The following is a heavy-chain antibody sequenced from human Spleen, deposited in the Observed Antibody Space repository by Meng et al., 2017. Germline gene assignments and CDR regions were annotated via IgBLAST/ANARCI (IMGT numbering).Heavy chain of an antibody. Sequence: GESLKISCAASGFTFSGSAMHWVRQASGRGLEWVGLIRSKANSYATSYAASVQGRFTISRDDSKNTAYLQMNSLKTEDTAVYYCTSFCGGDCSMGDYWGQGTLVTVSS. CDR2: IRSKANSYAT. CDR3: TSFCGGDCSMGDY. J-gene: IGHJ4*02. CDR1: GFTFSGSA. D-gene: IGHD2-21*02. V-gene: IGHV3-73*01.